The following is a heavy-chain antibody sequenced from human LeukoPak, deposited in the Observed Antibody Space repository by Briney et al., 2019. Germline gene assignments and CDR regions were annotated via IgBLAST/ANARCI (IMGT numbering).Heavy chain of an antibody. CDR3: AREGGITGAEEFDS. CDR2: ILYDVNNK. J-gene: IGHJ4*02. V-gene: IGHV3-30-3*01. CDR1: GFTFSNYA. D-gene: IGHD1-20*01. Sequence: GGSLRLSCAASGFTFSNYAMHWVRQAPDKGLEWVAVILYDVNNKYYADSVQGRFTISRDNSKNTLYLQMNSLRAEDTAIYYCAREGGITGAEEFDSWGQGTLVTVSS.